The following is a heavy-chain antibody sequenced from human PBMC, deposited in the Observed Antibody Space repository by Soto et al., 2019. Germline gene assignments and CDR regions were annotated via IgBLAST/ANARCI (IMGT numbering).Heavy chain of an antibody. CDR3: AKDCIVGANFGDAFDI. CDR2: ISGSGGST. J-gene: IGHJ3*02. V-gene: IGHV3-23*01. CDR1: GFTFSSYA. D-gene: IGHD1-26*01. Sequence: EVQLLESGGGLVQPGGSLRLSCAASGFTFSSYAMSWVRQAPGKGLEWVSAISGSGGSTYYADSVKGRFTISRDNSKNTRYLQMNSLRAEDTAVYYCAKDCIVGANFGDAFDIWGQGTMVTVSS.